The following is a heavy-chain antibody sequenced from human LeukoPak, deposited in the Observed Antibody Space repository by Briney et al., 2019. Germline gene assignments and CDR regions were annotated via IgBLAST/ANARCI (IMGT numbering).Heavy chain of an antibody. V-gene: IGHV1-2*02. CDR1: GYTFTGYY. CDR2: INPNSGGT. Sequence: ASVKVSCKAYGYTFTGYYMHWVRQAPGQGLEWMGWINPNSGGTNYAQKFQGRVTMTRDTSISTAYMELSRLRSDDTAVYYCARLYSGYDGYFDYWGQGTLVTVSS. CDR3: ARLYSGYDGYFDY. D-gene: IGHD5-12*01. J-gene: IGHJ4*02.